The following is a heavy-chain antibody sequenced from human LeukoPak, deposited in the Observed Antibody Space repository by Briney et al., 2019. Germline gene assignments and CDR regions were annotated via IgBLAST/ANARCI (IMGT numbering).Heavy chain of an antibody. V-gene: IGHV3-7*01. CDR2: IKQDGSEK. Sequence: PGGSLRLSCAASGFTFSSYWMSWVRQAPGKGLEWVANIKQDGSEKYYVDSVKGRFTISRDNAKNSLYLQMNSLRAEDTAVYYCARVPTRSYYYYMDVWGKGTTVTISS. J-gene: IGHJ6*03. CDR1: GFTFSSYW. CDR3: ARVPTRSYYYYMDV.